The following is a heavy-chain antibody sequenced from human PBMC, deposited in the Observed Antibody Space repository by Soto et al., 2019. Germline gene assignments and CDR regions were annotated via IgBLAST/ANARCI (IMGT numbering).Heavy chain of an antibody. J-gene: IGHJ4*02. CDR2: IKQDGSKE. CDR1: GFTFDAFW. D-gene: IGHD3-3*01. Sequence: VQLVESGGTLVQPGGSLRLSRAVSGFTFDAFWMTWVRQAPGKGLEWVANIKQDGSKEYYVDSVKGRFTISRDNAKSLLYLQMNSLRAEDTAVYYCARGGYDFGAEDYWGQGTLVTVSS. V-gene: IGHV3-7*01. CDR3: ARGGYDFGAEDY.